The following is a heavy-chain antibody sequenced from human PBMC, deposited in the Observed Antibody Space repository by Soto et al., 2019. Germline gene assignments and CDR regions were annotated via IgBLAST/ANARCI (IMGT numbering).Heavy chain of an antibody. CDR1: GGSISSSSYY. CDR2: IFYSGST. V-gene: IGHV4-39*07. Sequence: PSETLSLTCTVSGGSISSSSYYWGWIRQPPGKGLEWIGSIFYSGSTYYNPSLKSRVTISVDTSKNQFSLKLSSVTAADTAVYYCARNYGHCFDLWGQGTMVTVSS. J-gene: IGHJ3*01. CDR3: ARNYGHCFDL. D-gene: IGHD3-16*01.